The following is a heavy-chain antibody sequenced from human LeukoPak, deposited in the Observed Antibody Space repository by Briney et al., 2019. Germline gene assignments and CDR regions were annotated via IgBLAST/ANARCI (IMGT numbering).Heavy chain of an antibody. Sequence: ASVKVSCKASGYTFTNYGVIWVRQAPGQGPEWMGWISAYNGNTNYTQKLQGRVTMTTDTSTSTAYMELRSLRSDDTAVYYCARDSVQYYYGSGSYDAFDIWGQGTMVTVSS. J-gene: IGHJ3*02. D-gene: IGHD3-10*01. CDR2: ISAYNGNT. V-gene: IGHV1-18*01. CDR3: ARDSVQYYYGSGSYDAFDI. CDR1: GYTFTNYG.